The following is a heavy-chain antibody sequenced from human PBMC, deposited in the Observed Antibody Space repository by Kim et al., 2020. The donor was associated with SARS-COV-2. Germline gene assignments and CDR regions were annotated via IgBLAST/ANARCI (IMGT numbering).Heavy chain of an antibody. D-gene: IGHD3-9*01. J-gene: IGHJ4*02. CDR3: TRDVDWVFYDY. CDR2: ST. V-gene: IGHV3-74*01. Sequence: STSYAGSVTGRFTVSRDKARNRRYLQMNSLRAENTAIYYCTRDVDWVFYDYWGQGTLVTVSS.